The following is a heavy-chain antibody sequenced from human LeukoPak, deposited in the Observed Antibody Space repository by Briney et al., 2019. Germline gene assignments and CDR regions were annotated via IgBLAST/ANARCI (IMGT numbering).Heavy chain of an antibody. D-gene: IGHD6-19*01. Sequence: SETLSLTCTVSGGSINNYYWSWIRQPAGKGLEWIGRIYSSGTTNYNPSPNSRVTMSVDTSKNQFFLKLSSVTAADTAVYYCARGSSGWYSIDYWGQGTLVTVSS. CDR2: IYSSGTT. J-gene: IGHJ4*02. CDR3: ARGSSGWYSIDY. CDR1: GGSINNYY. V-gene: IGHV4-4*07.